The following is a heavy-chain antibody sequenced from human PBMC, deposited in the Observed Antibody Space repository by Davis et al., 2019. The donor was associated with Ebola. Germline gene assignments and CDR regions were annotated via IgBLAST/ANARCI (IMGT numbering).Heavy chain of an antibody. CDR3: ARGRVTTVTTRIRRYYYYGMDV. V-gene: IGHV1-69*04. CDR1: GGTFSSYA. Sequence: SVKVSCKASGGTFSSYAISWVRQAPGQGLEWMGRIIPILGIANYAQKFQGRVTITADESTSTAYMELSSLRSEDTAVYYCARGRVTTVTTRIRRYYYYGMDVWGQGTTVTVSS. J-gene: IGHJ6*02. CDR2: IIPILGIA. D-gene: IGHD4-11*01.